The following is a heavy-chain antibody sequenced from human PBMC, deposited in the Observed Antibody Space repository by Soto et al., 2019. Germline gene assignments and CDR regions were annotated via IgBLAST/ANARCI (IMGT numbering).Heavy chain of an antibody. J-gene: IGHJ5*02. CDR2: TYFRPKWYN. V-gene: IGHV6-1*01. D-gene: IGHD5-12*01. CDR3: AKGDNLGPKTGYAFDP. Sequence: SQTLSLTCAISGDSVSSNTASWNWIRQSSSRGLEWLGRTYFRPKWYNDYAVSVKSRIIINPDTSNNQFSLQLNSVTPEDTAVYFCAKGDNLGPKTGYAFDPWGQGIMVTVSS. CDR1: GDSVSSNTAS.